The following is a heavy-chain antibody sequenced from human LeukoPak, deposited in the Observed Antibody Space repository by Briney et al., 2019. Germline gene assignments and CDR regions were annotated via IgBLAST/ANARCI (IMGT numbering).Heavy chain of an antibody. CDR3: ARDPWASDN. V-gene: IGHV3-21*01. D-gene: IGHD3-16*01. J-gene: IGHJ4*02. Sequence: GGSLRLSCATSGFTFSTYTMNWVRQAPGKGLEWVSSITSSSYIYYADSVKGRFTTSRDNAKTSLYLQMNSLRADDTAVYYCARDPWASDNWGQGALVTVSS. CDR2: ITSSSYI. CDR1: GFTFSTYT.